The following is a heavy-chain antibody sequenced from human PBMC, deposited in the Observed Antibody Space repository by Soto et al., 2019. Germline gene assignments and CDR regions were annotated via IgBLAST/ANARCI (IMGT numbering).Heavy chain of an antibody. D-gene: IGHD2-15*01. CDR1: GGSISSYY. V-gene: IGHV4-59*01. CDR3: ARVEERVAMHSGY. Sequence: QVQLQESGPGLVKPSETLSLTCTVSGGSISSYYWSWIRQPPGKGLEWIGYIYYSGSTNYNPSLKSRFTISVDTSRNQFPLKLSSVTAAATAVYYCARVEERVAMHSGYWGQGTLVTVSS. CDR2: IYYSGST. J-gene: IGHJ4*02.